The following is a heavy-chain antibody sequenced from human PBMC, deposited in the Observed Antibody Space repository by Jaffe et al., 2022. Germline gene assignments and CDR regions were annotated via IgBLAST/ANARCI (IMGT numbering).Heavy chain of an antibody. J-gene: IGHJ4*02. CDR3: ARGLRGRGMTTEYYFDY. CDR1: GYTFTSYD. V-gene: IGHV1-8*01. Sequence: QVQLVQSGAEVKKPGASVKVSCKASGYTFTSYDINWVRQATGQGLEWMGWMNPNSGNTGYAQKFQGRVTMTRNTSISTAYMELSSLRSEDTAVYYCARGLRGRGMTTEYYFDYWGQGTLVTVSS. CDR2: MNPNSGNT. D-gene: IGHD3-16*01.